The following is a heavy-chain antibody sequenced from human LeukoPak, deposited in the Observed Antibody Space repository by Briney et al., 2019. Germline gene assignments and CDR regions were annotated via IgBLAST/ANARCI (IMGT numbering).Heavy chain of an antibody. V-gene: IGHV3-21*01. D-gene: IGHD2-15*01. CDR1: GFTSSSYS. CDR2: ISSSSSYI. Sequence: GGSLRLXCAASGFTSSSYSMNWVRLAPGKGLESVSSISSSSSYIYYADSVKGRFTISRDNAKNSLYLQMNSLRAEDTAVYYCATPARTVVAADDYWGQGTLVTVSS. J-gene: IGHJ4*02. CDR3: ATPARTVVAADDY.